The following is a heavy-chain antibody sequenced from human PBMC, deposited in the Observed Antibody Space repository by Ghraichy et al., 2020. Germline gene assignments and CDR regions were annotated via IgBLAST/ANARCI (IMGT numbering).Heavy chain of an antibody. V-gene: IGHV4-34*01. CDR3: TRRRYFDY. CDR1: GGSFSGIF. J-gene: IGHJ4*02. Sequence: SETLSLTCAVYGGSFSGIFWSWIRQPPGKGLEWIGEINHSGSTNYNPSLKSRVNISVDTSKNQFFLRLSSVTAADTAIYYCTRRRYFDYWGQGTLVTVSS. CDR2: INHSGST.